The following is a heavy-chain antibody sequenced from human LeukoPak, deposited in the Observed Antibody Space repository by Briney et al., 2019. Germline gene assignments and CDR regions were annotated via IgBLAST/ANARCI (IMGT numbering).Heavy chain of an antibody. D-gene: IGHD6-13*01. Sequence: GGSLRLSCAASGFTFSSYGMHWVRQAPGKGLEWVALIRYDGSNKYYADSVKGRFTISRDNSKNTLYLQMNSLRAEDTAVYYCAKGPIAAAGTVGWIDYYYYMDVWGKGTTVTVSS. J-gene: IGHJ6*03. CDR3: AKGPIAAAGTVGWIDYYYYMDV. V-gene: IGHV3-30*02. CDR2: IRYDGSNK. CDR1: GFTFSSYG.